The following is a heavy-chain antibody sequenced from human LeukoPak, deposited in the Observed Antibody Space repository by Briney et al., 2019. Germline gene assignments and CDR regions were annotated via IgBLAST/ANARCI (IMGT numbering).Heavy chain of an antibody. V-gene: IGHV1-2*02. J-gene: IGHJ5*02. CDR3: VRDPTTVVTLHP. CDR2: INPNSGGT. D-gene: IGHD4-23*01. CDR1: GYTFTGYY. Sequence: VASVKVSCKASGYTFTGYYMHWVRQAPGQGLEWMGWINPNSGGTNYAQKFQGRVTMTRDTSISTAYMELSRLRSDDTAVYYCVRDPTTVVTLHPWGQGTLVTVSS.